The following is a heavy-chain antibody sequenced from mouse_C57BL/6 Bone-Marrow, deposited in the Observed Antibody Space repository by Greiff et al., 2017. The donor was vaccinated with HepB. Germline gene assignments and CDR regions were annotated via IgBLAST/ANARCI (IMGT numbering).Heavy chain of an antibody. V-gene: IGHV5-6*01. D-gene: IGHD1-1*01. CDR1: GFTFSSYG. CDR2: ISSGGSYT. Sequence: EVQLVESGGDLVKPGGSLKLSCAASGFTFSSYGMSWVRQTPDKRLEWVATISSGGSYTYYPDSVKGRFTISRDNAKNTLYLQMSSLKSEDTAMYYWARHYGSRGAWFAYWGQGTLVTVSA. J-gene: IGHJ3*01. CDR3: ARHYGSRGAWFAY.